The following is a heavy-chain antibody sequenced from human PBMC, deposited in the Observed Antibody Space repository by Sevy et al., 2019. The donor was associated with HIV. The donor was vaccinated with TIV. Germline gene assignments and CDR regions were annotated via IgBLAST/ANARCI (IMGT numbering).Heavy chain of an antibody. CDR2: IWFDGSNI. CDR1: GFTFGSYG. Sequence: GGSLRLSCVASGFTFGSYGMLWVRQAPGKGLEWVADIWFDGSNIHYADSVRGRFTIPRDNSKNTLSLQMTGLRAEDTGVYYCARERTYLFDYCGQGTLVTVSS. J-gene: IGHJ4*02. V-gene: IGHV3-33*01. CDR3: ARERTYLFDY.